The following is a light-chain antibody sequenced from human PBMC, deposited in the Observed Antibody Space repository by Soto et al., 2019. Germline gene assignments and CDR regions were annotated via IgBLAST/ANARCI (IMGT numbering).Light chain of an antibody. CDR3: QQRYSTPRWP. CDR2: AAS. V-gene: IGKV1-39*01. J-gene: IGKJ1*01. Sequence: DIQMTQSPSSLSAAVGDRVTITCRASQSISSYLNWYQQKPGKAPKLLIYAASSLQSGVPSRFSGSGSGTDFTLTISSLQSEDFATYYCQQRYSTPRWPFGQGTKVEIK. CDR1: QSISSY.